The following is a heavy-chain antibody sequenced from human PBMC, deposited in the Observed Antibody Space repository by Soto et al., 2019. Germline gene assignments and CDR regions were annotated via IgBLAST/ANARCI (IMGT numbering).Heavy chain of an antibody. V-gene: IGHV4-34*01. CDR3: ARGGGPNWFDP. CDR2: INHSGST. CDR1: GGSFSGYD. J-gene: IGHJ5*02. Sequence: PSETLSLTCAVYGGSFSGYDWSWIRRPPGKGLEWIGEINHSGSTNYNPSLKSRVTISVDTSKNQFSLKLSSVTAADTAVYYCARGGGPNWFDPWGQGTLVTVSS.